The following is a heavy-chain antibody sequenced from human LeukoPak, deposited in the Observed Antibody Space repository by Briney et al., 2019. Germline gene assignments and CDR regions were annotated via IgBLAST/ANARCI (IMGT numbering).Heavy chain of an antibody. Sequence: GRSLRLSCAASGFTFSSYGMHWVRQAPGKGLEWVASIHQHGNEKYSVDSVRGRFTISRDNAKNSLYLQMSSLRAEDTAVYYCATLNGPLFEYWGQGTLVTVSS. CDR2: IHQHGNEK. CDR1: GFTFSSYG. D-gene: IGHD2-8*01. J-gene: IGHJ4*02. CDR3: ATLNGPLFEY. V-gene: IGHV3-7*01.